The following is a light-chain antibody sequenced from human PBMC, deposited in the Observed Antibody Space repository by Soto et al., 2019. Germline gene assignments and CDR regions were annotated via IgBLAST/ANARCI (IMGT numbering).Light chain of an antibody. J-gene: IGKJ1*01. CDR2: EAS. CDR1: HSVSNN. V-gene: IGKV3-15*01. Sequence: ILMTQSPATLSVSPGERATLSFRASHSVSNNLAGYQQKPGQAPRLRIYEASTTATGIPARFSGSGSGTEFTLTISGLQSEDFAVYYCQEYNNWPPCTFGQGTKVEIK. CDR3: QEYNNWPPCT.